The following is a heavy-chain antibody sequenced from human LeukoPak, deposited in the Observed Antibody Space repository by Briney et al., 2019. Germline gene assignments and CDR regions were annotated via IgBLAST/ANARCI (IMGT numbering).Heavy chain of an antibody. CDR1: VFTFSNYV. V-gene: IGHV3-30*02. J-gene: IGHJ4*02. CDR2: IRDDGDTK. Sequence: GWALTLSRPASVFTFSNYVMHCVRQAAGKALDCVPFIRDDGDTKYYEDSVKGRLTISRDNSKNTLSLQMNSLRTEDTAVYYCAKDWDSYSSGWYFDYWGQGTLVTVSS. CDR3: AKDWDSYSSGWYFDY. D-gene: IGHD6-19*01.